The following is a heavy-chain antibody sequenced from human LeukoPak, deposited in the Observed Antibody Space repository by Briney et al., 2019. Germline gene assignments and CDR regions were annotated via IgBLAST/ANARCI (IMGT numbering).Heavy chain of an antibody. J-gene: IGHJ4*02. CDR3: ARDARVGDPFDY. D-gene: IGHD4-17*01. V-gene: IGHV3-74*01. Sequence: PGGSLRLSCAASGFTFSNYWMHWVRQVPGKGLMWVARIRTGGDTSHADSVRGRFTISRDNSKNTLYLQMNSLRVEDTAVYYCARDARVGDPFDYWGQGTLVTVSS. CDR2: IRTGGDT. CDR1: GFTFSNYW.